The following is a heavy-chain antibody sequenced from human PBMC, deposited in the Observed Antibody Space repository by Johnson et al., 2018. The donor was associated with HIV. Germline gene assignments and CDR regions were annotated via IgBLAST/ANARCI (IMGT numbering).Heavy chain of an antibody. Sequence: VESGGGVVRPGGSLRLSCAASGLTFDDYGMSWVRQAPGKGLEWVSGINWNGGSTGYADSVKGRFTISRDNAKNSLYLQMKSLSAEDTALYYCARDPSTAAADSKDAFDIWGQGTMVTVSS. CDR1: GLTFDDYG. J-gene: IGHJ3*02. V-gene: IGHV3-20*04. CDR2: INWNGGST. D-gene: IGHD6-13*01. CDR3: ARDPSTAAADSKDAFDI.